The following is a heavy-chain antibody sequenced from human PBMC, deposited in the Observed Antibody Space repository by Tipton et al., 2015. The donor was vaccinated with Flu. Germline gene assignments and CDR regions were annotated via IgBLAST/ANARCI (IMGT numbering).Heavy chain of an antibody. CDR1: GASISSGGYY. CDR2: IYYSGTT. D-gene: IGHD2-21*01. J-gene: IGHJ4*02. CDR3: ARDSAVFPGALHY. V-gene: IGHV4-31*03. Sequence: LRLSCSVSGASISSGGYYWTWIRQLPGKGLEWIGHIYYSGTTLYNPSLKSRLTISIDTSKNQFSLNLNSMTVADTAVYFCARDSAVFPGALHYWGLGKLVTVSS.